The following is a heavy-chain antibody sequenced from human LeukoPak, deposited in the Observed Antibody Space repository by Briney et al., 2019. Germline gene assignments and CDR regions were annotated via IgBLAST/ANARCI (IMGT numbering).Heavy chain of an antibody. CDR3: QYSSSWKNRDY. J-gene: IGHJ4*02. CDR1: GGSISSSNW. CDR2: IYHSGST. Sequence: SGTLSLTCAVSGGSISSSNWWCWVRQPPGKGLEWIGEIYHSGSTNYNPSLKSRVTISVDKSKNQFSLKLSSVTAADTAVYYCQYSSSWKNRDYWGQGTLVTVSS. D-gene: IGHD6-13*01. V-gene: IGHV4-4*02.